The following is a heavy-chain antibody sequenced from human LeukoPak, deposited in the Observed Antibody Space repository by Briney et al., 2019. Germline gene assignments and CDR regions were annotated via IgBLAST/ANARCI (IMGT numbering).Heavy chain of an antibody. D-gene: IGHD5-24*01. J-gene: IGHJ4*02. CDR3: ARGGWLQFVYFDY. CDR1: GYTFTGYY. CDR2: INPNSGGT. Sequence: ASVKVSCKASGYTFTGYYMHWVRQAPGQGLEWMGWINPNSGGTDYAQKFQGRVTMTRDTSISTAYMELSRLRSDDTAVYYCARGGWLQFVYFDYWGQGTLVTVPS. V-gene: IGHV1-2*02.